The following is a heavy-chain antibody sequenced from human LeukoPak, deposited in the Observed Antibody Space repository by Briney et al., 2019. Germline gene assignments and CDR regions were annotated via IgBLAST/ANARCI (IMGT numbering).Heavy chain of an antibody. J-gene: IGHJ4*02. CDR1: GLTFSSYS. D-gene: IGHD3-16*01. CDR3: ARDQGGVGY. V-gene: IGHV3-48*01. CDR2: ISSFSGTI. Sequence: GGSLRLSCVASGLTFSSYSMNWVRQAPGKGLEWVSYISSFSGTINYADSVKGRFTISRDNAKNSLYLQMNSLRAEDTAVYYCARDQGGVGYWGQGTLVTVSS.